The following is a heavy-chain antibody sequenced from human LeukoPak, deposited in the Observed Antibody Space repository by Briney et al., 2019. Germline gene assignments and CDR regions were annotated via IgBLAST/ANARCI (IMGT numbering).Heavy chain of an antibody. CDR1: GGSTSSDY. CDR3: AGLKLGAYFDL. CDR2: VYNSGDT. J-gene: IGHJ2*01. D-gene: IGHD3-16*01. V-gene: IGHV4-59*08. Sequence: SETLSLTCTVSGGSTSSDYWSWIRQSPGKGLEWVGYVYNSGDTGKNPSLKSQVTILLDTSKHQCSLKLTSVSAAHRAVYYCAGLKLGAYFDLWGRGTLVTVSS.